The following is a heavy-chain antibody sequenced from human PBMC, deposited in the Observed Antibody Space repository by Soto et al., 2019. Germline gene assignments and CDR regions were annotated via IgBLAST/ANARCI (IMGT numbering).Heavy chain of an antibody. J-gene: IGHJ4*02. Sequence: EVQLLESGGGLVQPGGSLRLSCAASGFTFSSYAMSWVRQAPGKGLEWVSAISGSGGSTYYADSVKGRFTISRDNSKNRLSLQMTGLRAEDTAVDYWAEGAGRGAFDYWGQGTLVTVSS. CDR1: GFTFSSYA. D-gene: IGHD3-10*01. CDR3: AEGAGRGAFDY. CDR2: ISGSGGST. V-gene: IGHV3-23*01.